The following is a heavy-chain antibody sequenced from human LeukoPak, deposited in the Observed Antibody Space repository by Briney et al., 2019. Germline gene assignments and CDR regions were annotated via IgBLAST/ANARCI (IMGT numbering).Heavy chain of an antibody. CDR2: IKQDGSEK. J-gene: IGHJ4*02. CDR1: GFTFNTYW. CDR3: ARDYARGVDY. Sequence: GGSLRLSCAASGFTFNTYWMSWVRQAPGKGLEWVANIKQDGSEKYYVDSVKGRFTISRDNAKNSLYLQMNSLRAEDTAVYYCARDYARGVDYWGQGTLVTVSS. D-gene: IGHD4-17*01. V-gene: IGHV3-7*01.